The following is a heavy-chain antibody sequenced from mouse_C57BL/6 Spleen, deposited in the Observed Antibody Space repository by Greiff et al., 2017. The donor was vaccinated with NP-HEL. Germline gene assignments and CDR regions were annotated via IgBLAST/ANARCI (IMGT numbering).Heavy chain of an antibody. V-gene: IGHV1-82*01. CDR2: IYPGDGDT. CDR1: GYAFSSSW. CDR3: ASYKDYYAMDY. J-gene: IGHJ4*01. D-gene: IGHD1-3*01. Sequence: VQLQQSGPELVKPGASVKISCKASGYAFSSSWMNWVKQRPGKGLEWIGRIYPGDGDTNYNGKFKGKATLTADKSSSTAYMQLSSLTSEDSAVYFCASYKDYYAMDYWGQGTSVTVSS.